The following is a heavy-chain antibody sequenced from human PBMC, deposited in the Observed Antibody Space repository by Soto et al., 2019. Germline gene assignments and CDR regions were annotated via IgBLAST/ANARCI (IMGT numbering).Heavy chain of an antibody. Sequence: GGSLRLSCAASGFTLSSNYMSWVRQAPGKGLEWVSVIYSGGSTYYADSVKGRFTISRDNSKNTLYLQMNSLRAEDTAVYYCASMLYNWNERYYFDYWGQGTLVTVSS. CDR1: GFTLSSNY. CDR2: IYSGGST. D-gene: IGHD1-20*01. CDR3: ASMLYNWNERYYFDY. J-gene: IGHJ4*02. V-gene: IGHV3-66*01.